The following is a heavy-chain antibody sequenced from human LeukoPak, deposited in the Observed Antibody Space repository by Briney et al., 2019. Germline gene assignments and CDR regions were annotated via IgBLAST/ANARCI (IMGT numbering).Heavy chain of an antibody. CDR1: GFSFDDYA. CDR2: ISGDGGST. V-gene: IGHV3-43*02. CDR3: ARESDSSGWYDS. Sequence: GGSLRLSCAAPGFSFDDYAIHWVRHAPGKGLGWVSLISGDGGSTFYADSVKGRFTISRDNSKNSLYLQMSSLRSEDTALYYCARESDSSGWYDSWGQGTLVTVSS. D-gene: IGHD3-22*01. J-gene: IGHJ5*01.